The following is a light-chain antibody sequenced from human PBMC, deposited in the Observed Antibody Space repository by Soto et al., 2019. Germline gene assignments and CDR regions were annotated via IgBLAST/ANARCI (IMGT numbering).Light chain of an antibody. V-gene: IGKV3-11*01. CDR1: QSVRSN. CDR3: QHRSNWPWT. CDR2: DAS. Sequence: EIVLTQSPATLSLSPGERATLSCRASQSVRSNLAWYQQKPGQAPRLLIYDASNSATGIPARFSGSGSGTDFTLAISSLEPEDFAVYYCQHRSNWPWTFGQGTKVEIK. J-gene: IGKJ1*01.